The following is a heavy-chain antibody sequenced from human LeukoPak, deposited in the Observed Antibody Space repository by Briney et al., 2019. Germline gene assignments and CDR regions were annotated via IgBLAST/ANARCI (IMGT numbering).Heavy chain of an antibody. V-gene: IGHV4-61*01. D-gene: IGHD1-1*01. Sequence: PSETLSLTCTVSGGSVSSGSYYWSWIRQPPGKGLEWIGYIYYSGSTNYNPSLKSRVTISVDTSKNQFSLKLSSVTAADTAVYYCARAPGTKSLDYWGQGTLVTVSS. CDR3: ARAPGTKSLDY. CDR1: GGSVSSGSYY. CDR2: IYYSGST. J-gene: IGHJ4*02.